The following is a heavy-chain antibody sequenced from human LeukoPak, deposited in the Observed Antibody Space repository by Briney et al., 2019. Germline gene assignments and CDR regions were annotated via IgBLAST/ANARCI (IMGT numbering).Heavy chain of an antibody. D-gene: IGHD2/OR15-2a*01. CDR1: GFTFRIYW. J-gene: IGHJ6*02. CDR3: ARDNTYGMDV. CDR2: INQAGSEK. V-gene: IGHV3-7*05. Sequence: PGGSLRLSCAASGFTFRIYWMTWVRQAPGKGLEWVANINQAGSEKYYVDSVRGRFTISRGNARNSLYLQMNSLRAEDTALYYCARDNTYGMDVWGQGTTVTVSS.